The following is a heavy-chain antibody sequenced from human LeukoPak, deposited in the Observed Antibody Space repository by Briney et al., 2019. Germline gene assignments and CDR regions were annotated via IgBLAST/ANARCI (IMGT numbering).Heavy chain of an antibody. CDR1: GFTFSSYT. D-gene: IGHD3-22*01. Sequence: PGGSLRLSCAASGFTFSSYTMNWVRQAPGKGLEWVSSISSGSTNIQYADSVKGRSTVSRDSAKNSQSLQMNSLRAEDTAVYYCARGGDSNGHYVVFDYWGQGSLVTVSS. V-gene: IGHV3-21*01. J-gene: IGHJ4*02. CDR3: ARGGDSNGHYVVFDY. CDR2: ISSGSTNI.